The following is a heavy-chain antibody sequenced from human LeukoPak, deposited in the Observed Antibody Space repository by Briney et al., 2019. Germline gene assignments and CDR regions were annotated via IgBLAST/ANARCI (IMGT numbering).Heavy chain of an antibody. CDR3: STTYYYDSSEGY. D-gene: IGHD3-22*01. CDR2: IKSKTDGGTT. J-gene: IGHJ4*02. CDR1: GFTFSKAW. Sequence: PGGSLRLSCAASGFTFSKAWMNWVRQAPGKGLEWVGRIKSKTDGGTTDYAAPVKGRFTISRDDSKNTLYPQMNSLKTEDTAVYYCSTTYYYDSSEGYWGQGTLVTVSS. V-gene: IGHV3-15*07.